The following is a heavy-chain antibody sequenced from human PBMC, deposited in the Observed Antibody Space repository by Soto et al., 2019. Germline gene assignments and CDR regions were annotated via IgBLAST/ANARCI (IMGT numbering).Heavy chain of an antibody. D-gene: IGHD2-8*01. CDR3: ARDPGVGLSARWFDP. V-gene: IGHV4-61*01. CDR1: GGSVNNGNYY. J-gene: IGHJ5*02. CDR2: IYYSGST. Sequence: QVQLQESGPGLVKPSETLTLTCTVSGGSVNNGNYYWSWIRQPPGKGLEWVGHIYYSGSTNYNPSPKSRVIISIDTPKKQFSLTLSSVTAADTAVYFCARDPGVGLSARWFDPWGQGALVTVSS.